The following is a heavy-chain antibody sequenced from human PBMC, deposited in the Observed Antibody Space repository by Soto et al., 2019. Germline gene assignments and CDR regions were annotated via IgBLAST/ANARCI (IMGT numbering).Heavy chain of an antibody. CDR1: GGSISPYY. J-gene: IGHJ6*03. CDR2: IYYSGNT. Sequence: QVQLQESGPGLVKPSETLSLTCTVSGGSISPYYWSWIRQPPGKGLEWIGYIYYSGNTNYNPSLESRGTISVDTSRNQFSLKLTSVTAADTAVYYCARKGAAASYSHYYMDVWGRGTTVTVSS. D-gene: IGHD6-13*01. CDR3: ARKGAAASYSHYYMDV. V-gene: IGHV4-59*01.